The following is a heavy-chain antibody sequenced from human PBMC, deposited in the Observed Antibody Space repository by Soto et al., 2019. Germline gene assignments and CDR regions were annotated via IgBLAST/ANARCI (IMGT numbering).Heavy chain of an antibody. V-gene: IGHV3-23*01. CDR2: ISGSGGSA. CDR1: GFTFNNYA. J-gene: IGHJ4*02. D-gene: IGHD6-19*01. CDR3: AKDRTRSGWCGFDY. Sequence: EVQLLESGGGLVQPGGSLRLSCAASGFTFNNYAMSWVRQAPGKGLEWVSGISGSGGSADYADSVKGRFTISRDNSKNTLYLQMNSLRAEDTAVYYCAKDRTRSGWCGFDYWGQGTLVTVSS.